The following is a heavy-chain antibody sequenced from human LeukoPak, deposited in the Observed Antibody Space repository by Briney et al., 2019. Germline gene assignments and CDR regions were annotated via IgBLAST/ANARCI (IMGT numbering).Heavy chain of an antibody. D-gene: IGHD3-10*01. J-gene: IGHJ6*04. V-gene: IGHV4-59*11. CDR2: IYYSWST. CDR1: GDSISSHY. Sequence: PSETLSLTCSVSGDSISSHYWSWIRQPPGKGLEWIGYIYYSWSTNYNPSLKSRVTISVDTSKNQFSLNLSSVTTADTAVYYCATYGSGGYLYGMDVWGKGTTVTVSS. CDR3: ATYGSGGYLYGMDV.